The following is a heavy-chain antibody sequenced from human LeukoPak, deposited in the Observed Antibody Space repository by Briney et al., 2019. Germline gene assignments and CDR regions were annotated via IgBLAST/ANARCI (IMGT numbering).Heavy chain of an antibody. CDR3: ARQFRDSSGYYSYYFDY. CDR2: VYPGDSDT. CDR1: GYSFTTYW. D-gene: IGHD3-22*01. J-gene: IGHJ4*02. V-gene: IGHV5-51*01. Sequence: GESLKISCKGSGYSFTTYWIGWVRQMPGRGLEWMGIVYPGDSDTRYSPSFQGQVTISADKSISTAYLQWSSLKASDTAMYYCARQFRDSSGYYSYYFDYWGQGTLVTVSS.